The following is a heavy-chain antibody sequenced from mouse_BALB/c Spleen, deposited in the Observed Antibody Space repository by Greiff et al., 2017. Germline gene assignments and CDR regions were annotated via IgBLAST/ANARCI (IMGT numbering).Heavy chain of an antibody. V-gene: IGHV7-3*02. Sequence: EVKLMESGGGLVQPGGSLRLSCATSGFTFTDYYMSWVRQPPGKALEWLGFIRNKANGYTTEYSASVKGRFTISRDNSQSILYLQMNTLRAEDSATYYCARGTVVDWYFDVWGAGTTVTVSS. CDR3: ARGTVVDWYFDV. CDR1: GFTFTDYY. CDR2: IRNKANGYTT. J-gene: IGHJ1*01. D-gene: IGHD1-1*01.